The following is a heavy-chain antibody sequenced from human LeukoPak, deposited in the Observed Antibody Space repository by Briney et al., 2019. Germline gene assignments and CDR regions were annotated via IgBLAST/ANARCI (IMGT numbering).Heavy chain of an antibody. CDR3: ARDRSIAADPFDY. CDR1: GFTFSSYW. V-gene: IGHV3-74*01. J-gene: IGHJ4*02. CDR2: INSDGSST. Sequence: GGSLRLSCAASGFTFSSYWMHWFRQAPGKGLVWVSRINSDGSSTSYADSVKGRFTISRDSAKNTLYLQMNSLRAEDTAVYYCARDRSIAADPFDYWGQGTLVTVSS. D-gene: IGHD6-13*01.